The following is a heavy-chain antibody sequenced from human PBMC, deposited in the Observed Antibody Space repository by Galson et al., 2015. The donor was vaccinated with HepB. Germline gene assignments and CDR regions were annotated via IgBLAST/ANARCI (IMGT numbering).Heavy chain of an antibody. V-gene: IGHV3-30-3*01. J-gene: IGHJ2*01. CDR2: ISYDGSNK. CDR3: AREPRINWGVHWYFDL. Sequence: SLRLSCAASGFTFGSYAMHWVRQAPGKGLEWVAVISYDGSNKYYADSVKGRFTISRDNSKNSLYLQMNSLRAEDTAVYYCAREPRINWGVHWYFDLWGRGTLVTVSS. CDR1: GFTFGSYA. D-gene: IGHD7-27*01.